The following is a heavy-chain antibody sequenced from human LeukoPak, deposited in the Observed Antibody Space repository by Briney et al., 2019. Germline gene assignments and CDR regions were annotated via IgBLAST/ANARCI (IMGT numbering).Heavy chain of an antibody. J-gene: IGHJ4*02. CDR1: GFTFSSYA. Sequence: GASLRLSCAASGFTFSSYAMSWVRQAPGKGLEWVSAISGSGGSTYYADSVKVRFTISRDNYKNTLYLQMNSLRAEDTAVYYCAKDGNDGYFDYWGQGTLVTVSS. D-gene: IGHD1-26*01. CDR3: AKDGNDGYFDY. CDR2: ISGSGGST. V-gene: IGHV3-23*01.